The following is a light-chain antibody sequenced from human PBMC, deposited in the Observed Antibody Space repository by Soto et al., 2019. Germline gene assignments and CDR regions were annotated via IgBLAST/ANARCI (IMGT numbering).Light chain of an antibody. CDR1: SSDVGGYNY. J-gene: IGLJ1*01. CDR3: SSYTSSSTYV. V-gene: IGLV2-14*03. Sequence: QSVLSQPSSLSGSPGQSITISCTGTSSDVGGYNYVSWYQQHPDKAPKLMIYDVSNRPSGVSNRISGSKSGNTASLTISGLQAEDEADYYCSSYTSSSTYVFGTGTKV. CDR2: DVS.